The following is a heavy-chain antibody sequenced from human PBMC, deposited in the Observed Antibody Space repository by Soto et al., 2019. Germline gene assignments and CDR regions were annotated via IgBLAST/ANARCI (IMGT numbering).Heavy chain of an antibody. D-gene: IGHD4-17*01. V-gene: IGHV1-2*02. CDR2: INPTSGGT. CDR1: GYTFAAYY. Sequence: QVQLVQSGAEVKKPGASVKVSCKTSGYTFAAYYIHWIRQAPGQGLEWMGWINPTSGGTVYAQNFQVRFTMTRDTSISTAYMELRRLNSDDTAVYYCARDPDYGDYWGYFFDSWGQGTPVTVSS. J-gene: IGHJ4*02. CDR3: ARDPDYGDYWGYFFDS.